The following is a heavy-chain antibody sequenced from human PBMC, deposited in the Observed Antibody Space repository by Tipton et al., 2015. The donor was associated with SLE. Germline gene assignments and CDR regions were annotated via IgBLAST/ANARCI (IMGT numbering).Heavy chain of an antibody. V-gene: IGHV4-34*01. J-gene: IGHJ3*02. Sequence: LRLSCAVYGGSFSGYYWSWIRQPPGKGLEWIGEINHSGITNYNPSLKSRVTISVDTSKNQFSLKLSSVTAADTAVYYCARDRRVAVAATGAFDIWGQGTMVTVSS. D-gene: IGHD6-19*01. CDR2: INHSGIT. CDR1: GGSFSGYY. CDR3: ARDRRVAVAATGAFDI.